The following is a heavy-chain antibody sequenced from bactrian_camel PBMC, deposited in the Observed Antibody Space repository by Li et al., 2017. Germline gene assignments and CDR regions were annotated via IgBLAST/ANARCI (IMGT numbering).Heavy chain of an antibody. D-gene: IGHD6*01. CDR3: TKASTSWYVCISDY. CDR1: GDIISRYC. V-gene: IGHV3S53*01. Sequence: HVQLVESGGGSVQVGGSLRLSCVASGDIISRYCMGWFLQIPDKEREGVAGIESDGSTSYADSVKGRFTIYRDNAKNMLYLELNSLKTEDTAMYYCTKASTSWYVCISDYWGQGTQVTVS. CDR2: IESDGST. J-gene: IGHJ4*01.